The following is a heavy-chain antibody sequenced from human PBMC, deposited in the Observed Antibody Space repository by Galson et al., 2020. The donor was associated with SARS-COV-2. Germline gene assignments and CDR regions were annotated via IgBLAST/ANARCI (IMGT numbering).Heavy chain of an antibody. CDR2: INPSGST. CDR3: ARGRTEITMIVVVFTSSSINFDY. J-gene: IGHJ4*02. CDR1: GGSSNDYY. D-gene: IGHD3-22*01. V-gene: IGHV4-34*01. Sequence: PSETLSLTCAVYGGSSNDYYWSWIRQPPGKGLEWIGEINPSGSTHYNPSLKSRVTMSVDTSKNQFSLKLSSVTAADTAVYYCARGRTEITMIVVVFTSSSINFDYWGQGTPVTVSS.